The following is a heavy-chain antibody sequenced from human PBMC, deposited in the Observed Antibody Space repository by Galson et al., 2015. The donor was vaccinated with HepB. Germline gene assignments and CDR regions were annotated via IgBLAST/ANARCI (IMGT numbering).Heavy chain of an antibody. D-gene: IGHD3-22*01. CDR3: ATGSSGYYHYEKNYWYFDL. Sequence: ETLSLTCTVSGGSISSYYWSWIRQPPGKGLEWIGYIYYSGSTNYNPSLKSRVTISVDTSKNQFSLKLSSVTAADTAVYYCATGSSGYYHYEKNYWYFDLWGRGTLVTVSS. J-gene: IGHJ2*01. CDR2: IYYSGST. CDR1: GGSISSYY. V-gene: IGHV4-59*08.